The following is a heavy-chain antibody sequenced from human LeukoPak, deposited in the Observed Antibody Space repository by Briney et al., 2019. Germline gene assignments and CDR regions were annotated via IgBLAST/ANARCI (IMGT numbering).Heavy chain of an antibody. V-gene: IGHV3-48*01. Sequence: GGSLRLSCAASGFTFSSYSMNWVRQAPGKGLERVSYISSSRTIYYADSVKGRCTISRDNAKNSLYLQMNSLGAEDTAIYYCARQSATMVTTRFDYWGQGTLVTVSS. CDR1: GFTFSSYS. CDR3: ARQSATMVTTRFDY. CDR2: ISSSRTI. D-gene: IGHD4-17*01. J-gene: IGHJ4*02.